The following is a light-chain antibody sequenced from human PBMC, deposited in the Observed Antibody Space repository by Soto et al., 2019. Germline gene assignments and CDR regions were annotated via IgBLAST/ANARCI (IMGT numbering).Light chain of an antibody. CDR1: SSDVGGYNF. V-gene: IGLV2-14*01. CDR3: SSYTSSGTGV. J-gene: IGLJ2*01. CDR2: EVN. Sequence: QSVLTQPASVSGSPGQSIAISCTGTSSDVGGYNFVSWYQQHPGKAPKLMIYEVNNRPSGVSNRFSGSKSGNTASLTISGLQAEDEADYYCSSYTSSGTGVFGGGTKLTVL.